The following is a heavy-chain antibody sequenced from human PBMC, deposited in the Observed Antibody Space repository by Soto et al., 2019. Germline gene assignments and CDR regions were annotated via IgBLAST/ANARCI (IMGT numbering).Heavy chain of an antibody. CDR1: GFTFSNAW. V-gene: IGHV3-15*07. CDR2: IKSKTDGGTT. D-gene: IGHD1-7*01. J-gene: IGHJ6*02. CDR3: TTGIGGITGTKRYYYGMDV. Sequence: EVQLVESGGGLVKPGGSLRLSCAASGFTFSNAWMNWVRQAPGKGLEWVGRIKSKTDGGTTDYAAPVKGRFTISRDDSKNTLYLQMNSLKTEDTAVYYCTTGIGGITGTKRYYYGMDVWGQGTTVTVSS.